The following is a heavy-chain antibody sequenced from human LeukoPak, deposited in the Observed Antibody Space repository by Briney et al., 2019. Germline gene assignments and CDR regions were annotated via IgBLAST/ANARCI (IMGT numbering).Heavy chain of an antibody. V-gene: IGHV3-23*01. CDR2: INANSGTT. Sequence: GGSLRLSCAASGFAFSFYAMSWLRQPPGKGLEWVSTINANSGTTSYAASVRGRFTISRDNSKNTLYLQMNSLRAEDTAVYYCAKDLDSSGFSYWGQGTLVTVSS. CDR1: GFAFSFYA. D-gene: IGHD3-22*01. CDR3: AKDLDSSGFSY. J-gene: IGHJ4*02.